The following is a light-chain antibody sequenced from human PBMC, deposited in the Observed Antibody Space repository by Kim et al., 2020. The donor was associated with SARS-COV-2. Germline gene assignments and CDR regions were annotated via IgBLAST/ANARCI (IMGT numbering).Light chain of an antibody. CDR3: QVWDSSTFWV. CDR1: NIGSKN. J-gene: IGLJ3*02. V-gene: IGLV3-9*01. CDR2: RDS. Sequence: SYELTQPLSVSVALGQTARITFGGNNIGSKNVHWYQQKPGQAPVLVIYRDSNRPSGIPERFSGSNSGNTATLTISRAHAGDEADYYCQVWDSSTFWVFGGGTQRTVL.